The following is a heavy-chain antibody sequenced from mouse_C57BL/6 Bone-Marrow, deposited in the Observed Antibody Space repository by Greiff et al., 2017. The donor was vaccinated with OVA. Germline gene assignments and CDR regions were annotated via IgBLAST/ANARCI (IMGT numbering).Heavy chain of an antibody. D-gene: IGHD1-1*01. J-gene: IGHJ1*03. Sequence: EVQVVESGPELVKPGASVKIPCKASGYTFTDYNMDWVKQSHGKSLEWIGDINPNNGGTIYNQKFKGKATLTVDKSSSTAYMELRSLTSEDTAVYYCARPTVVAKGYWYFDVWGTGTTVTVSS. CDR2: INPNNGGT. CDR1: GYTFTDYN. V-gene: IGHV1-18*01. CDR3: ARPTVVAKGYWYFDV.